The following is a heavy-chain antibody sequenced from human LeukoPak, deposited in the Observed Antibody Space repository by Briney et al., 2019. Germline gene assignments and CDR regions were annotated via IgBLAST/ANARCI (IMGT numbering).Heavy chain of an antibody. J-gene: IGHJ4*02. CDR1: GGSFSGYY. V-gene: IGHV4-34*01. CDR3: ARETNGYSSGWYVY. CDR2: INHSGST. Sequence: SETLSLTCAVYGGSFSGYYWSWIRQPPGKGLEWIGEINHSGSTNYNPSLKSRVTMSVDTSKNQFSLKLSSVTAADTAVYYCARETNGYSSGWYVYWGQGTLVTVSS. D-gene: IGHD6-19*01.